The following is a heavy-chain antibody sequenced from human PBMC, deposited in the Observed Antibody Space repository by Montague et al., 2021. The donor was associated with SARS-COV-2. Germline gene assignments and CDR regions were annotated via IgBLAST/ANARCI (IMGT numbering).Heavy chain of an antibody. Sequence: CAISGDSVSSNSAAWNWIRQSPSRGLEWLGRTYYRSKWYNDYAVSLKXRITINPDTSKNQFSLQLNSVTPEDTAVYYCASGRMVPYSSSWTTLYYYYGMDVWGQGTTVTVSS. CDR2: TYYRSKWYN. CDR3: ASGRMVPYSSSWTTLYYYYGMDV. D-gene: IGHD6-13*01. V-gene: IGHV6-1*01. CDR1: GDSVSSNSAA. J-gene: IGHJ6*02.